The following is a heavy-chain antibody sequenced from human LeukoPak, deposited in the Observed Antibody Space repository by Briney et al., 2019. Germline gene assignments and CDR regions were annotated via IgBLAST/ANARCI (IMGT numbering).Heavy chain of an antibody. CDR1: GGSISSSSYY. CDR3: ARDPLSYYDFWSGYGPSGVALDP. Sequence: SETLSLTCTVSGGSISSSSYYWGWIRQPPGKGLEWIGSIYYSGSTYYNPSLKSRVTISVDTSKNQFSLKLSSVTAADTAVYYCARDPLSYYDFWSGYGPSGVALDPWGQGTLVTVSS. D-gene: IGHD3-3*01. V-gene: IGHV4-39*07. J-gene: IGHJ5*02. CDR2: IYYSGST.